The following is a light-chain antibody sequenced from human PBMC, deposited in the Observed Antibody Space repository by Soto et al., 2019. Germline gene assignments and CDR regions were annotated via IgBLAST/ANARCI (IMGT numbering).Light chain of an antibody. V-gene: IGKV1-39*01. CDR2: AAS. J-gene: IGKJ5*01. Sequence: DIHLTQSPSFLSASVGDRVTITCRPSQAVPNNMAWYHQKPGKAPDLLIYAASSLKSGVPSRFSGSGSGTDFTLTITGLQPADFATYYCQQNYSIPITFGQGTRLEIK. CDR3: QQNYSIPIT. CDR1: QAVPNN.